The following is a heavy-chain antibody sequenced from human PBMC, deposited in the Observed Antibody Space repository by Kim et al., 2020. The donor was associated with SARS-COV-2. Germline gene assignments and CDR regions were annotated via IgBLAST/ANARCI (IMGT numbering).Heavy chain of an antibody. Sequence: ASVKVSCKASGYTFTSYYMHWVRQAPGQGLEWMGIINPSGGSTSYAQKFQGRVTMTRDTSTSTVYMELSSLRSEDTAVYYCARVFGITMVRGVIPIPYGMDVWGQGTTVTVSS. CDR3: ARVFGITMVRGVIPIPYGMDV. CDR2: INPSGGST. D-gene: IGHD3-10*01. J-gene: IGHJ6*02. V-gene: IGHV1-46*01. CDR1: GYTFTSYY.